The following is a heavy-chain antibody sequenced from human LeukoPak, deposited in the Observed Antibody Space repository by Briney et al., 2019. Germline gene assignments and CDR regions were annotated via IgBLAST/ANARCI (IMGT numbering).Heavy chain of an antibody. CDR2: IIPIFGTA. V-gene: IGHV1-69*06. D-gene: IGHD3-22*01. CDR3: AREAGRYYYDSSGYLN. J-gene: IGHJ4*02. Sequence: ASVKVSCKASGGTFSSYAISWVRQAPGQGLEWMGGIIPIFGTANYAQKFQGRVTITADKSTSTAYMELSSLRSEDTAVYYCAREAGRYYYDSSGYLNWGQGTLVTVSS. CDR1: GGTFSSYA.